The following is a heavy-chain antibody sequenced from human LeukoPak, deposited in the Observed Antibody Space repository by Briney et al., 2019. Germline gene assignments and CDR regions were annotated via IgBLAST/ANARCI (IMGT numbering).Heavy chain of an antibody. CDR1: GFTFDDYA. CDR3: AKVSLSGYSSGWTDY. Sequence: GGSLRLSCAASGFTFDDYAMHWVRHAPGKGLEWVSGISWNSGSIGYADSVKGRFTIPRDNAKNSLYLQMNSLRAEDTALYYCAKVSLSGYSSGWTDYWGQGTLVTVSS. J-gene: IGHJ4*02. CDR2: ISWNSGSI. V-gene: IGHV3-9*01. D-gene: IGHD6-19*01.